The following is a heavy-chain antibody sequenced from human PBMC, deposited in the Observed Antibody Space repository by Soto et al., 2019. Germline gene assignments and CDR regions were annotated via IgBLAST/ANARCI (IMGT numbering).Heavy chain of an antibody. Sequence: EVQLVESGGGLVQPGGSLRLSCAASGFTVSSNYMSWVRQAPGKGLEGVSIIYSGGTTYYADSVKGRFTISRDNSKNTLYLQMNSLRAEDTAVYYCTNSGWSFDYWGQGTLVTVSS. V-gene: IGHV3-66*01. CDR2: IYSGGTT. D-gene: IGHD6-19*01. CDR1: GFTVSSNY. J-gene: IGHJ4*02. CDR3: TNSGWSFDY.